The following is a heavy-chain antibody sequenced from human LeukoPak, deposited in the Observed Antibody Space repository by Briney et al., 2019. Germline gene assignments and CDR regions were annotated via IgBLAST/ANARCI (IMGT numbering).Heavy chain of an antibody. CDR3: ARRRYNYGWDY. J-gene: IGHJ4*02. CDR1: GHSFTSYW. V-gene: IGHV5-51*01. Sequence: GESLKISCKGSGHSFTSYWIGWVRQMPGKGLEWLGIIYPGDSDTRYSPSFQGQVTISADKSISTAYLQWSSLKASDTAMYYCARRRYNYGWDYWGQGTLVTASS. CDR2: IYPGDSDT. D-gene: IGHD5-18*01.